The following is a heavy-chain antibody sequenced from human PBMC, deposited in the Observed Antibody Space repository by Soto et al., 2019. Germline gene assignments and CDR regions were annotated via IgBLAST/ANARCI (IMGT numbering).Heavy chain of an antibody. Sequence: GGPLRLSCAASGFTFSSYAMHWVRQAPGKGLEWVALISYDGSDKDYADSVKGRFTISRDNSRNTLFLQMNSLRAEDTAVYYCARARYDSSGYYFDYWGQGALVTVSS. J-gene: IGHJ4*02. CDR2: ISYDGSDK. CDR1: GFTFSSYA. D-gene: IGHD3-22*01. CDR3: ARARYDSSGYYFDY. V-gene: IGHV3-30-3*01.